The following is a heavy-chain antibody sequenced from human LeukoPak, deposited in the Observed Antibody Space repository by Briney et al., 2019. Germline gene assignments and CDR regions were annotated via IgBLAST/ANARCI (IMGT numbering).Heavy chain of an antibody. CDR2: INHSGST. D-gene: IGHD4-23*01. V-gene: IGHV4-34*01. J-gene: IGHJ5*02. CDR1: GGSFSGYY. CDR3: TRQLVTNLFDP. Sequence: PSETLSLTCAVYGGSFSGYYWSWIRQPPGKGLEWIGEINHSGSTNYNPSLKSRVTISVDTSKNQFSLKLSSVTAADTAVYYCTRQLVTNLFDPWGQGTLVTVSS.